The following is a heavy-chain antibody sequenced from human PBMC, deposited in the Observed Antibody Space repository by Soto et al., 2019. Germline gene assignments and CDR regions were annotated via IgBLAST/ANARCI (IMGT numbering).Heavy chain of an antibody. CDR2: ISYDGRNK. V-gene: IGHV3-30-3*01. D-gene: IGHD3-9*01. Sequence: QVQLVESGGGVVQPGRSLRLSCAASGFTFSSYAMHWVRQAPGKGLEWVAVISYDGRNKYYADSVKGRFTISRDNSKNTLYLQMNSLRAEDTAVYYCARVLRYFDWLLSLDYWGQGTLVTVSS. CDR3: ARVLRYFDWLLSLDY. CDR1: GFTFSSYA. J-gene: IGHJ4*02.